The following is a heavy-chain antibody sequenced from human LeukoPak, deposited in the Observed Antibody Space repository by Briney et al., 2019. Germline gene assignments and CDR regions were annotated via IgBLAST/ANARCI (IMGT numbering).Heavy chain of an antibody. CDR3: AKGHKRRYPGY. Sequence: PGGSLPLSRAPSGFPFSSYPMSCLRPPPGKGLECVSDISGSGGSTYYADSVKGRFTISRDNSKNTLYLQMNSLRAEDTAVYYCAKGHKRRYPGYWGQGTLVTVSS. J-gene: IGHJ4*02. CDR1: GFPFSSYP. V-gene: IGHV3-23*01. D-gene: IGHD3-16*02. CDR2: ISGSGGST.